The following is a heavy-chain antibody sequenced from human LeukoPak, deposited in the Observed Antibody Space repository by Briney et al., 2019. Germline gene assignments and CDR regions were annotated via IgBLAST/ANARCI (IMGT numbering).Heavy chain of an antibody. CDR1: GGSISSGDYY. CDR3: ARRFTVTTALRQRYWYFDL. CDR2: IYYSGST. J-gene: IGHJ2*01. V-gene: IGHV4-30-4*01. Sequence: SETLSLTCTVSGGSISSGDYYWSWIRQPPGKGLEWIGYIYYSGSTYYNPSLKSRVTISVDTSKNQFSLKLSSVTAADTAVYYCARRFTVTTALRQRYWYFDLWGRGTLVTVSS. D-gene: IGHD4-17*01.